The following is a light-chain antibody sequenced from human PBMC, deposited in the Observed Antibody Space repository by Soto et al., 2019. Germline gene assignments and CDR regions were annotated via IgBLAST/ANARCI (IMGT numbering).Light chain of an antibody. J-gene: IGKJ3*01. Sequence: MTQSPATLSVSPGERVTLSCRASQSISSWLAWYQQKPGKAPKLLIYKASSLESGVPSRFSGSGSGTEFTLTISSLQPDDFATYYCQQSFTFGPGTKVDIK. V-gene: IGKV1-5*03. CDR3: QQSFT. CDR1: QSISSW. CDR2: KAS.